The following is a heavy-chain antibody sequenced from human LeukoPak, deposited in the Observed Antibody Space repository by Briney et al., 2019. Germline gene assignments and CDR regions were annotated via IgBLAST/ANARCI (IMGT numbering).Heavy chain of an antibody. CDR1: GYTFTHHG. CDR3: ARDPSNTSGWYAYFDY. CDR2: ISCYNGDT. V-gene: IGHV1-18*01. D-gene: IGHD6-19*01. J-gene: IGHJ4*02. Sequence: ASVKVSCEASGYTFTHHGISWVRQAPGQGLEWMGWISCYNGDTHYAQNFQGRVTMTTDTSTSTAYMELRSLRSDDTAVYYYARDPSNTSGWYAYFDYWGQGTLVTVSS.